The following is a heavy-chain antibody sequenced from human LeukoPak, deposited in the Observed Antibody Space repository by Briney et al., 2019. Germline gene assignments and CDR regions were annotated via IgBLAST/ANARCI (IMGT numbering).Heavy chain of an antibody. CDR2: IKSKTDGGTT. CDR1: GFTFSNAW. CDR3: TTSARSIVGAYGTD. V-gene: IGHV3-15*01. J-gene: IGHJ4*02. D-gene: IGHD1-26*01. Sequence: GGSLRLSCAASGFTFSNAWMSWVRQAPGKGLEWVGRIKSKTDGGTTDYAAPVEGRFTISRDDSKNTLYLQMNSLKTEDTAVYYCTTSARSIVGAYGTDWGQGTLVTVSS.